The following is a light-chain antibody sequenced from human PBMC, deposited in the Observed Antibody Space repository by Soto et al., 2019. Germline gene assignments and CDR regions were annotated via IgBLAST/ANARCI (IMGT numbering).Light chain of an antibody. Sequence: QSALTQPASVSGSPGQSITISCTGTSTDVGSHKLVSWYQQYPGNAPKLIIFEAYKRPSGVSNRFSGSKSGSTASLTISGLQAEDEADYYCAAWDDSLNGLLFGGGTKLTVL. CDR3: AAWDDSLNGLL. J-gene: IGLJ3*02. CDR2: EAY. V-gene: IGLV2-23*01. CDR1: STDVGSHKL.